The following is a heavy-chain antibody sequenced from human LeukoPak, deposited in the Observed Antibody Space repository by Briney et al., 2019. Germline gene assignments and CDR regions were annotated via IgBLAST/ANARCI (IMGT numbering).Heavy chain of an antibody. D-gene: IGHD3-10*01. J-gene: IGHJ3*02. Sequence: GGSLRLSCAVSGFTFSSYEMNWVRQAPGKGLEWVSCISGSGGTIYYGDSVKGRFTISRDNAKNSMYLQMNSLRAEDTAVYYCARDEVRSGAFDIWGQGTMVTVSS. V-gene: IGHV3-48*03. CDR1: GFTFSSYE. CDR2: ISGSGGTI. CDR3: ARDEVRSGAFDI.